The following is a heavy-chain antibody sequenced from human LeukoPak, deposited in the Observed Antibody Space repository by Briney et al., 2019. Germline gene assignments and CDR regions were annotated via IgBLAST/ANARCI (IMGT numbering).Heavy chain of an antibody. Sequence: ASVKVSCKASGYTFTGYYMHWVRQAPGQGLEWMRWINPNSGGTNYAQKFQGRVTMTRDTSISTAYMELSRLRSDDTAVYYCAVEIVGATPFDYWGQGTLVTVSS. CDR1: GYTFTGYY. CDR3: AVEIVGATPFDY. J-gene: IGHJ4*02. D-gene: IGHD1-26*01. CDR2: INPNSGGT. V-gene: IGHV1-2*02.